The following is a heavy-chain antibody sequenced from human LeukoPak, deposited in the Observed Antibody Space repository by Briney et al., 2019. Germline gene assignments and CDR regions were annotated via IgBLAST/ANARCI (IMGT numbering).Heavy chain of an antibody. CDR1: GFTFSSYG. CDR2: ISYDGSDK. CDR3: AKDQGGTTYIVDC. D-gene: IGHD4-17*01. J-gene: IGHJ4*02. V-gene: IGHV3-30*18. Sequence: GGSLRLSCAASGFTFSSYGMHWVRQAPGKGLGWVAVISYDGSDKYYVDSVKGRFTISRDNSKNTLYLQMNSLRAEDTAVFYCAKDQGGTTYIVDCWGQGTLVTVSS.